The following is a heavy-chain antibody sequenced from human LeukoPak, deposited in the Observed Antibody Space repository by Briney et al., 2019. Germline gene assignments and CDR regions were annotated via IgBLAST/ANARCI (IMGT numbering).Heavy chain of an antibody. V-gene: IGHV4-38-2*02. CDR3: ARYIVSYPHDAFDI. CDR1: GYSINSGSY. CDR2: IHHSGST. J-gene: IGHJ3*02. Sequence: SETLSLTCIVSGYSINSGSYWGWIRQPPGKGLEWIGSIHHSGSTYYKSSLKSRVSISVDTSKKQFSLKLSSVTAADTAFYYCARYIVSYPHDAFDIWGQGTMVTVSS. D-gene: IGHD1-26*01.